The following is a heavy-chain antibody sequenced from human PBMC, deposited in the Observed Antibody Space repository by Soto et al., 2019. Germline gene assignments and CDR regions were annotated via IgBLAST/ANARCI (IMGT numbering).Heavy chain of an antibody. CDR3: ARAYYYGSGSYPDAFDI. D-gene: IGHD3-10*01. J-gene: IGHJ3*02. Sequence: EVQLVESGGGVVRPGGSLRLSCAASGFTFDDYGMSWVRQAPGKGLEWVSGINWNGGSTGYADSVKGRFTISRDNAKNCLYLQMNSLRAEDTALYYCARAYYYGSGSYPDAFDIWGQGTMVTVSS. CDR2: INWNGGST. V-gene: IGHV3-20*04. CDR1: GFTFDDYG.